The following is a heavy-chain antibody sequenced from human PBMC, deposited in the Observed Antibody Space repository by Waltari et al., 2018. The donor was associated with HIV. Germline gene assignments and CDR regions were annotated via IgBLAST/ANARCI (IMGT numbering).Heavy chain of an antibody. CDR2: ISAYNGNT. CDR1: GYTFTSYG. Sequence: QVQLVQSGAEVKKPGASVKVSCKASGYTFTSYGISWVRQAPGQGLEWMGWISAYNGNTNYAQKLQGRVTMTTDTSTSTAYMELRSLRSDDTAVYYCARDRSCSGGSCYRTYDIYYYYGMDVWGQGTTVTVSS. V-gene: IGHV1-18*01. J-gene: IGHJ6*02. D-gene: IGHD2-15*01. CDR3: ARDRSCSGGSCYRTYDIYYYYGMDV.